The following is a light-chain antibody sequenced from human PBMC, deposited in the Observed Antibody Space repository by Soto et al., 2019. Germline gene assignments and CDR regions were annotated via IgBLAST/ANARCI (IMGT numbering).Light chain of an antibody. CDR1: QSVSSN. Sequence: EIVMTQSPATLSVYPGERATLSCRASQSVSSNLAWYQQKPGQAPRLLIYGASTRATGIPDRFSGSGSGTDFTLTISRLEPEDFVVFYCYQYGSTPPTFGQGTKVDIK. J-gene: IGKJ1*01. V-gene: IGKV3-20*01. CDR3: YQYGSTPPT. CDR2: GAS.